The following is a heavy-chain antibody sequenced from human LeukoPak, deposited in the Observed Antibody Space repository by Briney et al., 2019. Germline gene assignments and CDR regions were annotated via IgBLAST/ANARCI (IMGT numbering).Heavy chain of an antibody. CDR2: INHSGST. D-gene: IGHD3-10*01. J-gene: IGHJ6*02. CDR3: ARVRRYYSNSPHYYGMDV. Sequence: SETLSLTCAVYGGSFSGYYWSWIRQPPGKGLEWIGEINHSGSTNYNPSLKSRVTISVDTSKNQFSLKLSSVTAADTAVYYCARVRRYYSNSPHYYGMDVWGQGTTVTVSS. V-gene: IGHV4-34*01. CDR1: GGSFSGYY.